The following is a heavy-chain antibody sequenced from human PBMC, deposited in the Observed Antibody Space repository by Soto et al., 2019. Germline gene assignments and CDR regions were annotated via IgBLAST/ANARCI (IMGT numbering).Heavy chain of an antibody. CDR3: ARVSGGSGWKDNWFDP. V-gene: IGHV1-18*04. Sequence: QVQLVQSGAEVKKPGASVKVSCKASGYTFTSYGISWVRQAPGQGLEWMGWISAYNGNTNYAQQLQGRVTMTTDTSTTTAYMELSSLRSDDTAVYYCARVSGGSGWKDNWFDPWGQGPLVTVSS. CDR1: GYTFTSYG. D-gene: IGHD6-19*01. CDR2: ISAYNGNT. J-gene: IGHJ5*02.